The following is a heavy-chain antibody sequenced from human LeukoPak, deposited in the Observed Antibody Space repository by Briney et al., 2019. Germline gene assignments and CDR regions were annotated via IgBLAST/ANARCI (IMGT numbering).Heavy chain of an antibody. CDR1: GGSISSGSYY. CDR3: ARVEFGDGTDY. CDR2: IYTSGST. V-gene: IGHV4-61*02. Sequence: PSQTLSLTCTVSGGSISSGSYYWSWNRQPAGKGLEWIGRIYTSGSTNYNPSLKSRVTISVDTSKNQFSLKLSSVTAADTAVYYCARVEFGDGTDYWGQGTLVTVSS. D-gene: IGHD3-10*01. J-gene: IGHJ4*02.